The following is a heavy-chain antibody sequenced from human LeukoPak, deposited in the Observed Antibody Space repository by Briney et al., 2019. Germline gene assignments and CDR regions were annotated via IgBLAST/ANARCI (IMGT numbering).Heavy chain of an antibody. Sequence: GGSLRLSCAASGFTLDDYAMHWVRQAPGKGLEWVSLISGDGGSTYYADSVKGRFTISRDNSKNSLYLQMNSLRTEDTALYYCAKDISMGIAVAELDYWGQGTLVTVSS. CDR3: AKDISMGIAVAELDY. J-gene: IGHJ4*02. CDR1: GFTLDDYA. CDR2: ISGDGGST. D-gene: IGHD6-19*01. V-gene: IGHV3-43*02.